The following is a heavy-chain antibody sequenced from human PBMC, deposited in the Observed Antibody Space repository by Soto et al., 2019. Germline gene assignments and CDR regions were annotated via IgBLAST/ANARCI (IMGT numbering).Heavy chain of an antibody. CDR2: IWYDGSNK. CDR1: GFTFSSYG. V-gene: IGHV3-33*01. J-gene: IGHJ6*02. Sequence: GGSLRLSCAASGFTFSSYGMHWVRQAPGKGLEWVAVIWYDGSNKYYADSVKGRFTISRDNSKNTLYLQMNSLRAEDTAVYYCARRGFMVRGSGYYGMDVRGQGTTVTVSS. D-gene: IGHD3-10*01. CDR3: ARRGFMVRGSGYYGMDV.